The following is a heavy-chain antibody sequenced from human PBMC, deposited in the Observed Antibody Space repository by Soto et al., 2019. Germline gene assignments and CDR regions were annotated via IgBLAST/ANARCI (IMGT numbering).Heavy chain of an antibody. CDR3: ARDRANSPDFFDF. D-gene: IGHD1-1*01. CDR1: GGSISSDDYY. V-gene: IGHV4-30-4*01. Sequence: PSETLSLTCTVSGGSISSDDYYWSWIRQPPGKGLEWLGYIYDIGSTSYSPSLESRITISIDTSKNQFSLKLRSVSAADTAVYYCARDRANSPDFFDFWGQGTLVTVSS. J-gene: IGHJ4*02. CDR2: IYDIGST.